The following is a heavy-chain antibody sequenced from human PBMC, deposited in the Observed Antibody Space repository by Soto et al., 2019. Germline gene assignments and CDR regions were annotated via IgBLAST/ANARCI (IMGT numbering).Heavy chain of an antibody. CDR3: VRSNYFDY. Sequence: SETLSLTCTVSGGSISSYYWSWIRQPPGKGLEWIGYIYYRGSTNYNPSLKSRVTISLDTSKNQFSLKLNSVTAADTAVYYCVRSNYFDYWGQGTQVTVSS. J-gene: IGHJ4*02. CDR1: GGSISSYY. CDR2: IYYRGST. V-gene: IGHV4-59*01.